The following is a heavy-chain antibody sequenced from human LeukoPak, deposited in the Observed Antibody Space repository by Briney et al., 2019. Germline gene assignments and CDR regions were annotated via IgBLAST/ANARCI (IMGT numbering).Heavy chain of an antibody. CDR3: SKRGSDSPSCFQH. Sequence: GGSLRLSCAASGFTFSTYAMTWVRQVPGKGPEWVSAISSSGADTHYAASVTGRFTISRDNSKNTLFLQMNSLRVDDTAVYYCSKRGSDSPSCFQHWGQGALVTVSS. CDR1: GFTFSTYA. J-gene: IGHJ1*01. V-gene: IGHV3-23*01. D-gene: IGHD2-21*02. CDR2: ISSSGADT.